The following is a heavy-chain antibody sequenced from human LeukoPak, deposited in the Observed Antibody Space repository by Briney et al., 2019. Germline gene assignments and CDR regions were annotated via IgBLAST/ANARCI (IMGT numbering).Heavy chain of an antibody. V-gene: IGHV1-18*01. CDR1: GYTFTSYG. Sequence: ASVKVSCKASGYTFTSYGISWVRQAPGQGLEWMGWISAYNGNTNYAQKLQGRVTMTTDTSTSTAYMELRSLRSDDTAVYYCASGHCSSTSCYLYYYMDVWGKGPRSPSP. CDR2: ISAYNGNT. CDR3: ASGHCSSTSCYLYYYMDV. D-gene: IGHD2-2*03. J-gene: IGHJ6*03.